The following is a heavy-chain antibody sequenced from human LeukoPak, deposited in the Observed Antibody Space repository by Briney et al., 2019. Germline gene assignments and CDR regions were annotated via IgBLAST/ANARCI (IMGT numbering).Heavy chain of an antibody. CDR2: IYDSGST. D-gene: IGHD1-14*01. CDR1: GGSISSYY. CDR3: ASSPTFPQPYNWIDP. Sequence: SETLSLTCTVSGGSISSYYWSWIRQPPGKGLEWIGYIYDSGSTNYNPSLKSRVTISVDTSKNQFSLKLSSVTAADTAVYYCASSPTFPQPYNWIDPWGQGTLVTVSS. V-gene: IGHV4-59*01. J-gene: IGHJ5*02.